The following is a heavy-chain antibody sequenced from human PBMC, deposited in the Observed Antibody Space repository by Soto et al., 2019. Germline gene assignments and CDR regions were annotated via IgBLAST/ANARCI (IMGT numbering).Heavy chain of an antibody. D-gene: IGHD3-10*02. Sequence: ASVKVSCKASGYTFTSDGITWVRQAPGQGLEWMGWITVNSGNTHYAQKLQGRVTMTTDTSTTTAYMELWTLRSDNTAVYYCARASIYVTYYVFDHRGEITTVTV. V-gene: IGHV1-18*04. CDR3: ARASIYVTYYVFDH. J-gene: IGHJ4*02. CDR1: GYTFTSDG. CDR2: ITVNSGNT.